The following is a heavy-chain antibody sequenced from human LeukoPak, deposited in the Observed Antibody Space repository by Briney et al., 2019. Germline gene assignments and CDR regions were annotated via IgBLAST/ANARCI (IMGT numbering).Heavy chain of an antibody. CDR1: GYTFTSYG. D-gene: IGHD3-22*01. Sequence: ASVKVSCKASGYTFTSYGITWVRQAPGQGLEWMGWISAYSGNTNYAQKLQGRVIMTTDTSTSTAYMELRSLRSDDTAVYYCARRLDYYDISGYHTLDYWAREPWSPSPQ. V-gene: IGHV1-18*01. J-gene: IGHJ4*02. CDR2: ISAYSGNT. CDR3: ARRLDYYDISGYHTLDY.